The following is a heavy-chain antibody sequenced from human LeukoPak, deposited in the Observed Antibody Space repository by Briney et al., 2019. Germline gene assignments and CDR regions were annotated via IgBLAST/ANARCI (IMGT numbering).Heavy chain of an antibody. Sequence: ASVKVSCKASGYTFTTYGISWMRQAPGQGLEWMGWISAYNGDTKYAQKFQGRVTMTTETPTSTAYMELRSLRYDDTAVYYCARDLVAARPGWFDPWGLGTLVTVSS. J-gene: IGHJ5*02. V-gene: IGHV1-18*01. CDR1: GYTFTTYG. CDR2: ISAYNGDT. D-gene: IGHD6-6*01. CDR3: ARDLVAARPGWFDP.